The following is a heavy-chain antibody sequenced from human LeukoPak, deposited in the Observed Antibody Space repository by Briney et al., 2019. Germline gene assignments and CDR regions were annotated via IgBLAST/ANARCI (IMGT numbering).Heavy chain of an antibody. CDR3: ARGYALYSGRYIDFDY. V-gene: IGHV1-2*02. J-gene: IGHJ4*02. CDR2: INPNNGGT. D-gene: IGHD1-26*01. CDR1: GYTFTVHY. Sequence: ASVKVSFKASGYTFTVHYMHWVRQAPGQGLEWMGWINPNNGGTNYAQKFQGRVTMTRDTSISTAYMELSRLRSDDTAVYYCARGYALYSGRYIDFDYWGQGTLVTVPS.